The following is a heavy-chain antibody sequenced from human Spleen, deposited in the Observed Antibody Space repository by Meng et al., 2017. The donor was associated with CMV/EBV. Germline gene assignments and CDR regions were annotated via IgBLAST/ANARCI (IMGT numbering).Heavy chain of an antibody. V-gene: IGHV1-2*02. CDR1: GYTFAGYH. J-gene: IGHJ4*02. CDR3: ARPLHVPYYDSSGYYDY. Sequence: ASVKVSCKASGYTFAGYHVHWVRQAPGQGLEWMGWTNPKTAATHYAQKFQGRVTMTTDTSISTAYMDLSRLRSDDTAVYFCARPLHVPYYDSSGYYDYWGQGTLVTVSS. CDR2: TNPKTAAT. D-gene: IGHD3-22*01.